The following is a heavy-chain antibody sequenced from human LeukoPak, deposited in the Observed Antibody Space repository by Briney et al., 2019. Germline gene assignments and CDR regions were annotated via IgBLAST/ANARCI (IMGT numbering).Heavy chain of an antibody. Sequence: PGGSLRLSCVASGFTFSSYDMHWVRQVTGKGLEWVSTINSVGDTYYPVSVKGRFTISRENDKNSVYLQMNNLRVGDTAVYYCAREARGSAWQNVDFWGQGTLVTVSS. V-gene: IGHV3-13*01. D-gene: IGHD6-19*01. CDR3: AREARGSAWQNVDF. CDR2: INSVGDT. CDR1: GFTFSSYD. J-gene: IGHJ4*02.